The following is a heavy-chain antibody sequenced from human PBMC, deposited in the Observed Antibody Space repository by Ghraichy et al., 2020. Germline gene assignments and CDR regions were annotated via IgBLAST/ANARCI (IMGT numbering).Heavy chain of an antibody. V-gene: IGHV4-39*01. D-gene: IGHD3-9*01. Sequence: SETLSLTCTVSGGSISSSTYYWGWIRQPPGKGMEWIGTIYYSGSTYYNPSLKSRVTISVDTSKNQFSLRLSSVTAADSAVYYCARRKITIFPFGWFDPWGQGTLVTVSS. J-gene: IGHJ5*02. CDR1: GGSISSSTYY. CDR2: IYYSGST. CDR3: ARRKITIFPFGWFDP.